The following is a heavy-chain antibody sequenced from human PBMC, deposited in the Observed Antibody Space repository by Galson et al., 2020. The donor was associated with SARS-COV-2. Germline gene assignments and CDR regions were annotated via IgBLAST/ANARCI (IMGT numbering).Heavy chain of an antibody. V-gene: IGHV4-59*08. J-gene: IGHJ4*02. D-gene: IGHD3-22*01. Sequence: SETLSLTCTVSGGSISRYFWSWIRQSPREGLEWMGDIYYTGITNYNPSLKGRVTISIDTSRYQFSLRLSSVTAADTAMYYCAGVTNYYDSRRVPERWIDRWGLGTLVTVSA. CDR3: AGVTNYYDSRRVPERWIDR. CDR1: GGSISRYF. CDR2: IYYTGIT.